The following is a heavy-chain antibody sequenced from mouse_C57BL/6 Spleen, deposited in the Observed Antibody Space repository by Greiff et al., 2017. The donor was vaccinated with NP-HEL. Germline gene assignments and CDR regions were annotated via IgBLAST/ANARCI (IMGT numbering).Heavy chain of an antibody. CDR3: ARVLYYGSSLDY. CDR2: ISYDGSN. J-gene: IGHJ2*01. V-gene: IGHV3-6*01. D-gene: IGHD1-1*01. Sequence: EVQLQQSGPGLVKPSQSLSLTCSVTGYSITSGYYWNWIRQFPGNKLEWMGYISYDGSNNYNPSLKNRISITRDTSKNQFFLKLNSVTTEDTATYYCARVLYYGSSLDYWGQGTTLTVSS. CDR1: GYSITSGYY.